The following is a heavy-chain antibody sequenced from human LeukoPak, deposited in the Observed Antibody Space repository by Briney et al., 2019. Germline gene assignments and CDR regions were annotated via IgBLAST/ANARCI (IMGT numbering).Heavy chain of an antibody. Sequence: GGSLRLSCAASGFTFDDYTMHWVRQAPGQGLEWVSLISWDGGSTYYADSVKGRFTISRDNSKNSLYLQMNSLRTEDTALYYCATKGGAGGWGAFDIWGQGTMVTVSS. D-gene: IGHD1-26*01. CDR3: ATKGGAGGWGAFDI. J-gene: IGHJ3*02. CDR1: GFTFDDYT. V-gene: IGHV3-43*01. CDR2: ISWDGGST.